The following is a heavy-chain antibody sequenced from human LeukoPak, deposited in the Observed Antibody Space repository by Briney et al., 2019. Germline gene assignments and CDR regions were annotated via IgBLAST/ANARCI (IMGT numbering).Heavy chain of an antibody. V-gene: IGHV4-34*01. Sequence: PSETLSLTCAVYGGSFSGYYWSRIRQPPGKGLEWIGEINHSGSTNYNPSLKSRVTISVDTSKNQFSLKLSSVTAADTAVYYCARTSYSSNWYFDLGGRGTLVTVSS. CDR2: INHSGST. CDR3: ARTSYSSNWYFDL. J-gene: IGHJ2*01. CDR1: GGSFSGYY. D-gene: IGHD2-2*01.